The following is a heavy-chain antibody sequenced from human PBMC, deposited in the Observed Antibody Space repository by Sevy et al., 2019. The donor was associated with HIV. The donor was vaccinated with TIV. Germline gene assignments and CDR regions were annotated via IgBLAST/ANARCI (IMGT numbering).Heavy chain of an antibody. V-gene: IGHV1-69*10. CDR3: ATAMPCGGDCYYFDS. Sequence: ASVKVSCKASGGTFSTYIINWVRQAPGQGLEWMGGVIDSVNMANSAQKFQGRVTITADGSTSTADMELSSLTSEDTAIYYCATAMPCGGDCYYFDSWGQGTRVTVSS. J-gene: IGHJ4*02. CDR2: VIDSVNMA. D-gene: IGHD2-21*02. CDR1: GGTFSTYI.